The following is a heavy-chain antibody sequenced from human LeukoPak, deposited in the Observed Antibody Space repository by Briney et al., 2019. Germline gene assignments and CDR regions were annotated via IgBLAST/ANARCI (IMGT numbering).Heavy chain of an antibody. CDR3: AKGSFTIFGVVTYNYFDY. D-gene: IGHD3-3*01. CDR2: ISGSGGST. J-gene: IGHJ4*02. Sequence: GGSLRLSCAASGFTFTSYAMSWVRQAPGKGLEWVSCISGSGGSTDYADSVKGRFTISRDNSKNTLYLQMNSLRAEDTAVYYCAKGSFTIFGVVTYNYFDYWGQGTLVTVSS. CDR1: GFTFTSYA. V-gene: IGHV3-23*01.